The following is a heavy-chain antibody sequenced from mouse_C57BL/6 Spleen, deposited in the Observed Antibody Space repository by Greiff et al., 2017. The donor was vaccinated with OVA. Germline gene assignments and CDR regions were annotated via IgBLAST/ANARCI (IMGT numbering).Heavy chain of an antibody. J-gene: IGHJ4*01. Sequence: EVKLQESGGGLVQPGGSLKLSCAATGFPFSDYYLYWLRETPEKRLEWVAYISTGGGSTYYTHTVTGRFPLSRGHAKNTLYLQMSRLKAEDTAMYYCAGAMDYWGQGTSVTVAS. CDR2: ISTGGGST. CDR1: GFPFSDYY. V-gene: IGHV5-12*01. CDR3: AGAMDY.